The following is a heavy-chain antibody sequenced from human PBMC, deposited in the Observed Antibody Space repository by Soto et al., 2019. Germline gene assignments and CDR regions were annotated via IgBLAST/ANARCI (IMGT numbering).Heavy chain of an antibody. V-gene: IGHV3-30*18. Sequence: QVQLVESGGGVVQPGRSLRLSCAASGFTFSSYGMHWVRQAPGKGLEWVAVISYDGSYKFYADSVKGRFTISSDNSKNTLYLQMNSMRAYDTAVYYWAKEPPIIVATTPYFDYWGQGTLVTVSS. CDR3: AKEPPIIVATTPYFDY. CDR1: GFTFSSYG. J-gene: IGHJ4*02. D-gene: IGHD5-12*01. CDR2: ISYDGSYK.